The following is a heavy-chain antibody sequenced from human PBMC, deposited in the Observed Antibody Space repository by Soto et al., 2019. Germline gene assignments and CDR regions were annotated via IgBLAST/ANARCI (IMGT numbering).Heavy chain of an antibody. CDR1: GFTFGDHA. CDR3: VSQQTGYHSDLTH. V-gene: IGHV3-49*04. D-gene: IGHD6-25*01. Sequence: SLRLSCTASGFTFGDHAMSWVRQAPGKGLQWLGFIRSKAFGGPVVYAASVKDRFTISRDDSKSIAYLQMNSLKTEDTAVYYCVSQQTGYHSDLTHWGQGTLVTVSS. CDR2: IRSKAFGGPV. J-gene: IGHJ4*02.